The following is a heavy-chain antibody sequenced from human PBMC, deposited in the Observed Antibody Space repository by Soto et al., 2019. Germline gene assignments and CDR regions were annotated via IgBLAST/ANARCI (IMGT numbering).Heavy chain of an antibody. CDR3: AKDLEGPIVVELDV. J-gene: IGHJ6*02. V-gene: IGHV3-23*01. D-gene: IGHD2-2*01. CDR1: GFTFSSYA. Sequence: GGSLRLSCAASGFTFSSYAMSWVRQAPGKGLEWVSAISVSGGSTYYADSVKGRFTISRDNSKNTLYLQMNSLRAEDTAVYYCAKDLEGPIVVELDVWGQGTTVTVSS. CDR2: ISVSGGST.